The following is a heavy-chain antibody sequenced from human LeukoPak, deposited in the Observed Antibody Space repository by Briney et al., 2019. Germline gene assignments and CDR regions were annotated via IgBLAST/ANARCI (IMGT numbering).Heavy chain of an antibody. V-gene: IGHV3-48*03. J-gene: IGHJ4*02. CDR1: EFTFRSYE. Sequence: GGSLRLSYAASEFTFRSYEMNGIRQAPGKGLEWVSYISSSGSTIYYADSVKGRFTISRDNAKNSLYLQMNSLRAEDTAVYYCARDPLADADYWGQGTLVTVSS. CDR2: ISSSGSTI. CDR3: ARDPLADADY.